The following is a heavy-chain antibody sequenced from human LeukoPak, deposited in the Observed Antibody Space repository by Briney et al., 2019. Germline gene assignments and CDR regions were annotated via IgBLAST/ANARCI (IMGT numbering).Heavy chain of an antibody. CDR2: IRYDGSNR. J-gene: IGHJ4*02. V-gene: IGHV3-30*02. CDR3: AKAPVTSCRGAFCYPFDY. D-gene: IGHD2-15*01. CDR1: GFTFSSYG. Sequence: GGSLRLSCGVSGFTFSSYGMHWVRQAPGKGLEWVAYIRYDGSNRHYADSVKGRFTISRDTSRSTLYLQMNSLRAEDAAVYYCAKAPVTSCRGAFCYPFDYWGQGTLVTVSS.